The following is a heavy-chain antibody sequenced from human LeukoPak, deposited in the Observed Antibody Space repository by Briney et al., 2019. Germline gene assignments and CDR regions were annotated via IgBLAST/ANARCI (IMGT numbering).Heavy chain of an antibody. CDR1: GFTFSSYS. V-gene: IGHV3-15*01. D-gene: IGHD6-19*01. CDR2: IKSKTDGGTT. Sequence: GGSLRLSCAASGFTFSSYSMNWVRQAPGKGLEWVGRIKSKTDGGTTDYAAPVKGRFTISRDDSKNTLYLQMNSLKTEDTAVYYCTSWLALDSDYWGQGTLVTVSS. J-gene: IGHJ4*02. CDR3: TSWLALDSDY.